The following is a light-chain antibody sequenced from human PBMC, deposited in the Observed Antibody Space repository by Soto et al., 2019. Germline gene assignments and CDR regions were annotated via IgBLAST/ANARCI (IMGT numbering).Light chain of an antibody. J-gene: IGKJ5*01. CDR2: WAS. Sequence: DIVMTQSQDSLAVSLGERATINCKASQSVLYSSNNRNDVAWYQQKPGQPPKLLIYWASTREFGVPDRFGGSGSGTDFSLTISSLQAEDVAVYYCQQYYSSPPTFGQGTRLEIK. CDR3: QQYYSSPPT. V-gene: IGKV4-1*01. CDR1: QSVLYSSNNRND.